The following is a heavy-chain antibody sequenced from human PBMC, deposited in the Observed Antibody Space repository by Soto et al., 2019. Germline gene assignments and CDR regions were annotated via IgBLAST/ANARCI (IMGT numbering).Heavy chain of an antibody. J-gene: IGHJ4*02. Sequence: GGSLRLSCAASGFTFSSYAMHWVRQAPGKGLEWVAVISYDGSNKYYADSVKGRFTISRDNSKNTLYLQMNSLRAEDTAVYYCARDRGIAVVYPTYYFDYWGQGTLVTVSS. V-gene: IGHV3-30-3*01. D-gene: IGHD6-19*01. CDR1: GFTFSSYA. CDR2: ISYDGSNK. CDR3: ARDRGIAVVYPTYYFDY.